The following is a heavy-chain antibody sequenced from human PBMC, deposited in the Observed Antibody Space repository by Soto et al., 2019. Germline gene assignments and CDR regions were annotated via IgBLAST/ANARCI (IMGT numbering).Heavy chain of an antibody. Sequence: ASVKVSCKASGYTFTGYYMHWVRQAPGQGLEWMGWINPNSGGTNYAQKFQGWVTMTRDTSISTAYMELSRLRSDDTAVYYCARGLDFWSGRPDDAFDIWGQGTVVTGSS. CDR1: GYTFTGYY. CDR3: ARGLDFWSGRPDDAFDI. J-gene: IGHJ3*02. CDR2: INPNSGGT. D-gene: IGHD3-3*01. V-gene: IGHV1-2*04.